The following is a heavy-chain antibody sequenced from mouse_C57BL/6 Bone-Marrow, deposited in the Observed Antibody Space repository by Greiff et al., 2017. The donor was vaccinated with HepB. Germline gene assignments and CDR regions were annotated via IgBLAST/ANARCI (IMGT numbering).Heavy chain of an antibody. V-gene: IGHV1-42*01. CDR2: INPSTGGT. D-gene: IGHD1-1*01. CDR1: GYSFTGYY. J-gene: IGHJ3*01. Sequence: VQLQQSGPELVKPGASVKISCKASGYSFTGYYMNWVKQSPEKSLEWIGEINPSTGGTTYNQKFKAKATLTVDKSSSTAYMQLKSLTSEDSAVYYCALYGSSFAYWGQGTLVTVSA. CDR3: ALYGSSFAY.